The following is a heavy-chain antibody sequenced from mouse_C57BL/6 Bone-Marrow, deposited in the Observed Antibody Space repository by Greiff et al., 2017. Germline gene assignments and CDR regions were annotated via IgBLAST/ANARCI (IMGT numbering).Heavy chain of an antibody. J-gene: IGHJ1*03. V-gene: IGHV7-3*01. D-gene: IGHD1-1*01. CDR3: ARWGAYDYGSSRYFDV. CDR1: GFTFTDYY. Sequence: EVQGVESEGGLVQPGGSLSLSCAASGFTFTDYYMSWVRQPPGKALEWLGFIRNKANGYTTEYSASVKGRFTISRDNSQSILYLQMNALRAEDSATYYGARWGAYDYGSSRYFDVWGTGTTVTVSS. CDR2: IRNKANGYTT.